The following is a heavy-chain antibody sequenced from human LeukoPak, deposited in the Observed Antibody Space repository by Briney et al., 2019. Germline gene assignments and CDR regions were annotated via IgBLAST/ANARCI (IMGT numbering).Heavy chain of an antibody. CDR3: ARDYHGEASSDYMDV. CDR1: GFTFSDYY. Sequence: GGSLRLSCAASGFTFSDYYMSWIRQAPGKGLEWVSYISSSGSTIYYADSVKGRFTISRDNAKNSLYLQMNSLRAEDTAVYYCARDYHGEASSDYMDVWGKGTTVTVSS. J-gene: IGHJ6*03. V-gene: IGHV3-11*01. CDR2: ISSSGSTI. D-gene: IGHD6-6*01.